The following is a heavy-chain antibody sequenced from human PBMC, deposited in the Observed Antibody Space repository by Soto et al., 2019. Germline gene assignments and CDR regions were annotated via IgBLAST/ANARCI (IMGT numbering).Heavy chain of an antibody. Sequence: PGESLKISCKGSGYSFTSYWSGWVRQMPGKGLEWMGIIYPGDSDTRYSPSFQGQVTISADKSISTAYLQWSSLKASDTAMYYCARTVLGYCSGGSCHTSGYYYMDVWGKGTTVTVSS. CDR1: GYSFTSYW. J-gene: IGHJ6*03. CDR2: IYPGDSDT. V-gene: IGHV5-51*01. CDR3: ARTVLGYCSGGSCHTSGYYYMDV. D-gene: IGHD2-15*01.